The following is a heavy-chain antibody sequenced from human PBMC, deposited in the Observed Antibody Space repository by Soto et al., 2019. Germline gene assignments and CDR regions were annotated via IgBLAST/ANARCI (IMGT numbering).Heavy chain of an antibody. V-gene: IGHV1-69*04. D-gene: IGHD7-27*01. CDR3: ARDLTGGFFDY. J-gene: IGHJ4*02. CDR2: IIPILGIA. Sequence: ASVKVSCKASGGTFSSYTISWVRQAPGQGLEWMGRIIPILGIANYARKFQGRVTITADKSTSTAYMELSSLRSEDTAVYYCARDLTGGFFDYWGQGTLVTVSS. CDR1: GGTFSSYT.